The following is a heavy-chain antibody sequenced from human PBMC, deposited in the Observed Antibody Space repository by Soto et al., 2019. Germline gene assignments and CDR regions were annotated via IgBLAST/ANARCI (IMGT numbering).Heavy chain of an antibody. Sequence: QVQLVQSGAEVKKPGSSVKVSCKASGGTFSSYAISWVRQAPGQGLEWMGGIIPIFGTANYAQKFQGRVTITADESTSTAYMELSSLRSEETAVYYCARGPTPQNPVTTAHLDYWGQGTLVTVSS. J-gene: IGHJ4*02. D-gene: IGHD4-17*01. CDR2: IIPIFGTA. CDR1: GGTFSSYA. CDR3: ARGPTPQNPVTTAHLDY. V-gene: IGHV1-69*01.